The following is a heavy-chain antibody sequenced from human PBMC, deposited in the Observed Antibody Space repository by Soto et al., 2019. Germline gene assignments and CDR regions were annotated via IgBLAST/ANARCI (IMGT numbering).Heavy chain of an antibody. V-gene: IGHV3-30-3*01. Sequence: GGSLRLSCAASGFTFSSYAMHWVRQAPGKGLEWVAVISYDGSNKYYADSVKGRFTISRDNSKNTLYLQMNSLRAEDTAVYYCARVDTAIESYYYGMDVWGQGTTVTVSS. J-gene: IGHJ6*02. CDR1: GFTFSSYA. D-gene: IGHD5-18*01. CDR2: ISYDGSNK. CDR3: ARVDTAIESYYYGMDV.